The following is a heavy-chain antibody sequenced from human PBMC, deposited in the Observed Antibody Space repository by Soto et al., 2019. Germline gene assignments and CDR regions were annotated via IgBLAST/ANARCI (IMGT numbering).Heavy chain of an antibody. CDR2: IIPIFCTA. J-gene: IGHJ6*02. Sequence: GASVKVSCKASGGTFSSYAISWVRQAPGQGLEWMGGIIPIFCTANYAQKFQGRVTITADESTSTAYMELSSLRSEGTAVYYCARYCTNGVCYANYGMDVWGQGTTVTVSS. V-gene: IGHV1-69*13. CDR3: ARYCTNGVCYANYGMDV. CDR1: GGTFSSYA. D-gene: IGHD2-8*01.